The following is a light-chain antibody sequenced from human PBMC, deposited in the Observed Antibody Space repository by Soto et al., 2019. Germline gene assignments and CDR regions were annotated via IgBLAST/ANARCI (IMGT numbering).Light chain of an antibody. V-gene: IGLV2-14*01. CDR2: EVS. CDR1: SSDIGGYNY. CDR3: TSYTTSSTPCV. Sequence: QSVLTQPASVSGSPGQSITISCTGTSSDIGGYNYVSWYQHHPGKAPKLMIYEVSNRPSGVSNRFSGSKSGNTASLTISRLQAEDEADYYCTSYTTSSTPCVFGTGTKVTVL. J-gene: IGLJ1*01.